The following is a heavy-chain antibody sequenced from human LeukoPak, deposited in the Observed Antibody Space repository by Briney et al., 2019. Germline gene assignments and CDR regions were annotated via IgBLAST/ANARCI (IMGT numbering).Heavy chain of an antibody. CDR3: ARDCGGDCYSPNYYFDY. CDR1: GFTFSSYS. CDR2: ISSSSSYI. V-gene: IGHV3-21*01. J-gene: IGHJ4*02. Sequence: GGSLRLSCAASGFTFSSYSMNWVRQAPGKGLEWVSSISSSSSYIYYADSVKGRFTISRDNAKHSLYLQMNSLRAEDTAVYYCARDCGGDCYSPNYYFDYWGQGTLVTVSS. D-gene: IGHD2-21*02.